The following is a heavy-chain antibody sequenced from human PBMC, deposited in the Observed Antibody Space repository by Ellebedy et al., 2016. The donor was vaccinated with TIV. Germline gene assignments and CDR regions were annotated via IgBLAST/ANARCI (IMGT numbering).Heavy chain of an antibody. Sequence: MPSETLSLTCTVSGGSISSSSYYWGWIRQHPGKGLEWIGYIYYSGSTNYNPSLKSRVTISVDTSKNQFSLRLSSVTAADTALYYCARYNRVSYYYLDYWGQGTLVTVSS. D-gene: IGHD1-14*01. V-gene: IGHV4-61*05. CDR3: ARYNRVSYYYLDY. CDR1: GGSISSSSYY. CDR2: IYYSGST. J-gene: IGHJ4*02.